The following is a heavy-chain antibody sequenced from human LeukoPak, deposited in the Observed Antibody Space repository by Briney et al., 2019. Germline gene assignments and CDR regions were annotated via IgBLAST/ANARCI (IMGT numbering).Heavy chain of an antibody. D-gene: IGHD3-10*01. Sequence: SETLSLTCTVSGGSISSYYWSWIRQPPGKGLEWIGNIYDRGSTKYNPSLKSRVTISVDTSKNQFSLRLSSVTAADTAVYYCARDDMVRGVIIDGEGYGIDYWGQGTLVTVSS. J-gene: IGHJ4*02. CDR1: GGSISSYY. CDR2: IYDRGST. V-gene: IGHV4-59*01. CDR3: ARDDMVRGVIIDGEGYGIDY.